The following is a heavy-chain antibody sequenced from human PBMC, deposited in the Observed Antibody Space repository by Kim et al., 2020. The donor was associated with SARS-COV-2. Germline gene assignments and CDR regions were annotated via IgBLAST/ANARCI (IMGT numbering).Heavy chain of an antibody. V-gene: IGHV4-61*02. CDR2: IYTSGST. Sequence: SETLSLTCTVSGGSISSGSYYWSWIRQPAGKGLEWIGRIYTSGSTNYNPSLKSRVTISVDTPKNQFSLKLSSVTAADTAVYYCARGEEGMVRGVTLGAFDIWGQGTMVTVSS. CDR1: GGSISSGSYY. J-gene: IGHJ3*02. CDR3: ARGEEGMVRGVTLGAFDI. D-gene: IGHD3-10*01.